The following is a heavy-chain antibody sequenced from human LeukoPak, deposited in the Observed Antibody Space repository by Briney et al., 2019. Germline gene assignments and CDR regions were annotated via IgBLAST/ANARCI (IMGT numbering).Heavy chain of an antibody. CDR1: GGTFSSYA. Sequence: GASVKVSCKPSGGTFSSYAINWVRQAPGQGLEWMGGIIPIFETANYAQKFQGRVTITADESTSTAYMELSSLRSEDTAVYYCAREGDGYSMPDYWGQGTLVTVSS. D-gene: IGHD5-24*01. J-gene: IGHJ4*02. V-gene: IGHV1-69*01. CDR3: AREGDGYSMPDY. CDR2: IIPIFETA.